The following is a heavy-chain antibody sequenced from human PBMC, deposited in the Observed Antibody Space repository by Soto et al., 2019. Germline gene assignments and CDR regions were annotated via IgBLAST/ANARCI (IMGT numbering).Heavy chain of an antibody. J-gene: IGHJ6*03. CDR1: GFTFSSYA. CDR3: AVDAGIVVVPATAWRNYMDV. Sequence: GGSLRLSCAASGFTFSSYAMSWVRQAPGKGLEWVSAISGSGGSTYYADSVKGRFTISRDNSKNTLYLQMNSLRAEDTAVYYCAVDAGIVVVPATAWRNYMDVWGKGTTVTVSS. CDR2: ISGSGGST. D-gene: IGHD2-2*01. V-gene: IGHV3-23*01.